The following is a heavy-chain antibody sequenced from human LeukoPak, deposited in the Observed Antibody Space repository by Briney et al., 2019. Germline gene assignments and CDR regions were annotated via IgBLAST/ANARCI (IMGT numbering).Heavy chain of an antibody. Sequence: SETLSLTCTVSGGSISSSSYYWGWIRQPPGKGLEWIGEINHSGSTNYNPSLKSRVPISVDTSKNQFSLKLSSVTAVDTVVYYCARGPQYGDYRENWFDPWGQGTLVTVSS. D-gene: IGHD4-17*01. CDR3: ARGPQYGDYRENWFDP. CDR2: INHSGST. J-gene: IGHJ5*02. V-gene: IGHV4-39*07. CDR1: GGSISSSSYY.